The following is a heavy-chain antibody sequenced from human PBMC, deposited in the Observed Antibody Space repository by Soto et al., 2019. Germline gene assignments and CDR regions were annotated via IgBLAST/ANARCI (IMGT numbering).Heavy chain of an antibody. V-gene: IGHV4-59*01. CDR3: SRGEGVQLWANWFDP. CDR2: IYYSGST. J-gene: IGHJ5*02. Sequence: PSETLSLTCTVSGGSISSYYWSWIRQPPGKGLEWIGYIYYSGSTNYTPSLKSRVTISVDTSKNQFSLKLSSVTAADTAVYYCSRGEGVQLWANWFDPWGQGTLVTVSS. CDR1: GGSISSYY. D-gene: IGHD5-18*01.